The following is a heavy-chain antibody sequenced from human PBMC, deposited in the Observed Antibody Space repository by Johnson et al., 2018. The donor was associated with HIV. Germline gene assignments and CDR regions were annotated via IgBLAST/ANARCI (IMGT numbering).Heavy chain of an antibody. J-gene: IGHJ3*02. Sequence: QVQLVESGGGVVQPGRSLRLSCAASGFTFSSYVMHWVRQAPGKGLEWVAIISYDGSNKYYADSVKGRFTISRDNSKNTLYLQMNSLRVEDTAVYYCARACRDGYTCDAFDIWGQGTMVTVSS. CDR2: ISYDGSNK. V-gene: IGHV3-30*14. CDR3: ARACRDGYTCDAFDI. D-gene: IGHD5-24*01. CDR1: GFTFSSYV.